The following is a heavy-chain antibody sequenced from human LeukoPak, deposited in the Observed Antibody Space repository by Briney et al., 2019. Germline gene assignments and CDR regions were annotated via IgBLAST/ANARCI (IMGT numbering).Heavy chain of an antibody. J-gene: IGHJ6*03. V-gene: IGHV2-5*01. Sequence: SGPTLVQPPPPLTLTCTFSGFSLSTSGVGVGWIRQPPGKALEWLALIYWNDDKRYSPSLKSRLTITKDTSKNQVVLTMTNMDPVDTATYYCAHTVEELVYYYYYMDVWGKGTTVTVSS. D-gene: IGHD6-6*01. CDR3: AHTVEELVYYYYYMDV. CDR1: GFSLSTSGVG. CDR2: IYWNDDK.